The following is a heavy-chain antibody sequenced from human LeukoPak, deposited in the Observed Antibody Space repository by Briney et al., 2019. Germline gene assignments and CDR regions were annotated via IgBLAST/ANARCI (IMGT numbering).Heavy chain of an antibody. CDR2: INHSGGT. CDR3: ARGVDYYGV. D-gene: IGHD3-10*01. Sequence: SEILSLTCAVYGGSFSGYSWNWIRQPPGKGLEWIGEINHSGGTNYNPSLKSRVTISVDTSKKQFSLKLSSVTAADTAVYYCARGVDYYGVWGQGTLVTVSS. J-gene: IGHJ4*02. V-gene: IGHV4-34*01. CDR1: GGSFSGYS.